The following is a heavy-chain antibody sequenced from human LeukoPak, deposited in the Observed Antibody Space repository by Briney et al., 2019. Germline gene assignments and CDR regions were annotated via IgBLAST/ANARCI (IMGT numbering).Heavy chain of an antibody. CDR1: GYSFTTYW. D-gene: IGHD3-10*01. V-gene: IGHV5-51*01. J-gene: IGHJ6*01. CDR3: ARHQVLDGKPKYYHYGIDV. CDR2: IYPGDSDT. Sequence: GESLKISCKGSGYSFTTYWIGWVRQMPGKGLEWMGIIYPGDSDTRYSPSFQGQVTISADKSISTAYLQWSSLRASDTAMYYCARHQVLDGKPKYYHYGIDVCGEGTTVTVSS.